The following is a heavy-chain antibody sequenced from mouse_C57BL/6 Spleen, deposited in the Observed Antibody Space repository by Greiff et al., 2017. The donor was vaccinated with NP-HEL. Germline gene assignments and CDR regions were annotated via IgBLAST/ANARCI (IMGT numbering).Heavy chain of an antibody. CDR3: ARWPDGYFWYFDV. D-gene: IGHD2-3*01. V-gene: IGHV1-53*01. J-gene: IGHJ1*03. Sequence: QVQLKESGTELVKPGASVKLSCKASGYTFTSYWMHWVKQRPGQGLEWIGNINPSNGGTNYNEKFKSKATLTVDKSSSTAYMQLSSLTSEDSAVYYCARWPDGYFWYFDVWGTGTTVTVSS. CDR1: GYTFTSYW. CDR2: INPSNGGT.